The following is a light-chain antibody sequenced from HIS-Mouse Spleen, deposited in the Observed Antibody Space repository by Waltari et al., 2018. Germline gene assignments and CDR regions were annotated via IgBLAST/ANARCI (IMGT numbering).Light chain of an antibody. V-gene: IGLV3-21*03. Sequence: SYVLTQPPSVSVAPGKTARITCGGNNIGSKSVHWYQQKPGQAPVLVVYDDSDRLSGIPERFSGSNSGNTATLTISRVEAGDEADYYGQVWDSSSDHVVVGGGTKLTVL. CDR1: NIGSKS. CDR2: DDS. J-gene: IGLJ2*01. CDR3: QVWDSSSDHVV.